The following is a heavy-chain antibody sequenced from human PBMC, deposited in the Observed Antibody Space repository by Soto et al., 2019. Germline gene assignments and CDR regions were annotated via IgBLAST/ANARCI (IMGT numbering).Heavy chain of an antibody. CDR2: IFSSGRT. Sequence: VQLQESGPGLVKPSETLSLSCTVSGASLLSSYWSWVRQPAGKGLEWIGHIFSSGRTSYNPSLKNRLTLSIYTAKNLFSLNLSSVTAADTDVYYCAKGWDEKYFDSWGQGSLVTVSS. J-gene: IGHJ4*02. D-gene: IGHD1-26*01. CDR1: GASLLSSY. V-gene: IGHV4-4*07. CDR3: AKGWDEKYFDS.